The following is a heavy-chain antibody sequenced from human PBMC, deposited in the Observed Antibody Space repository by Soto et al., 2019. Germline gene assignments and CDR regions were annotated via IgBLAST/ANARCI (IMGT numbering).Heavy chain of an antibody. V-gene: IGHV3-33*01. CDR1: GFAFSTYG. D-gene: IGHD1-26*01. CDR2: IWYDGSNK. CDR3: ARAVGPYDY. J-gene: IGHJ4*02. Sequence: VQLVESGGGVVQPGRSLRLSCAASGFAFSTYGIHWVRQAPGKGLEWVAVIWYDGSNKYYADSVKGRFTISRDNSKNTLYLQMERLRAEDTAVYYCARAVGPYDYWGQGTLVTVSS.